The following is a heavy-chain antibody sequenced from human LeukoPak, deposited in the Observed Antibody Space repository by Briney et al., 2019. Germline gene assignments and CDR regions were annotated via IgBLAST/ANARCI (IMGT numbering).Heavy chain of an antibody. J-gene: IGHJ6*02. V-gene: IGHV7-4-1*02. D-gene: IGHD6-19*01. Sequence: GASVKVSCKASGYTFTGYYMHWVRQAPGQGLEWMGWINTNTGNPTYAQGFTGRFVFSLDTSVSTAYLQISSLKAEDTAVYYCARDLTAEQWLVLGSPYYYYGMDVWGQGTTVTVSS. CDR2: INTNTGNP. CDR1: GYTFTGYY. CDR3: ARDLTAEQWLVLGSPYYYYGMDV.